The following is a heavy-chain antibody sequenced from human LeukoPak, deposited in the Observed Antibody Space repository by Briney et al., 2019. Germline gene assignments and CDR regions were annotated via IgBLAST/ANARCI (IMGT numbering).Heavy chain of an antibody. V-gene: IGHV3-7*01. D-gene: IGHD6-25*01. J-gene: IGHJ4*02. CDR2: INQDGSEK. Sequence: GGSLRLSCAASGFSFSSYWMRWVRQAPGKGLEWVDNINQDGSEKFFADSVRGRFAISRDNAKKSLYLQMNSLRVEDTAVYYCARDGSPFDFWGQGILVSVSS. CDR1: GFSFSSYW. CDR3: ARDGSPFDF.